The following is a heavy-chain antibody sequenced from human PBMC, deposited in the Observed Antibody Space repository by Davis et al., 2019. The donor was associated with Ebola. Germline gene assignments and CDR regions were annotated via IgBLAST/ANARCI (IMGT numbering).Heavy chain of an antibody. CDR3: AKGGEAAAACFDY. CDR1: GFTFSSYG. Sequence: PGGSLRLSCAASGFTFSSYGMHWVRQAPGKGLEWVAVISYDGSNKYYADSVKGRFTISRDNSKNTLYLQMNSLRAEDTAVYYCAKGGEAAAACFDYWGQGTLVTVSS. CDR2: ISYDGSNK. V-gene: IGHV3-30*18. J-gene: IGHJ4*02. D-gene: IGHD6-13*01.